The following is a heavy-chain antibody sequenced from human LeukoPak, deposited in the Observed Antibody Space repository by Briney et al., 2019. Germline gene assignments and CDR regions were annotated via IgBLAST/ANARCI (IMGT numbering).Heavy chain of an antibody. D-gene: IGHD3-16*02. V-gene: IGHV1-69*05. CDR1: GGTFRRYA. J-gene: IGHJ4*02. Sequence: ASVKVSCKASGGTFRRYAINWVRQAPGQGLAWMGGIIPMFGTANYAQKFQGRVTITTDESTSTAYMELSSLRSEDTAVYYCARTRRGSHLQIFDYWGQGTLVTVSS. CDR3: ARTRRGSHLQIFDY. CDR2: IIPMFGTA.